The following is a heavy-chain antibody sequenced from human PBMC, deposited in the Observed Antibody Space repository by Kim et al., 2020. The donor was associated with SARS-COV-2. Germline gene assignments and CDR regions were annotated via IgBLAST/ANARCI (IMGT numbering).Heavy chain of an antibody. CDR2: INPSGGST. Sequence: ASVKVSCKASGYTFTSYYMHWVRQAPGQGLEWMGIINPSGGSTSYAQKFQGRVTMTRDTSTSTVYMELSSLRSEDTAVYYCARDPELSGTYGSGSYYPPRWYFDYWGQGTLVTVSS. CDR3: ARDPELSGTYGSGSYYPPRWYFDY. V-gene: IGHV1-46*01. D-gene: IGHD3-10*01. J-gene: IGHJ4*02. CDR1: GYTFTSYY.